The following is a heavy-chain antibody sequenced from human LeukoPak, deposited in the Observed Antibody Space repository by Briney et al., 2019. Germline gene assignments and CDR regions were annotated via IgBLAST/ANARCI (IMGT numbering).Heavy chain of an antibody. V-gene: IGHV4-34*01. CDR3: ARGPPPDIAVAGPPDY. CDR1: GGSFSGYY. J-gene: IGHJ4*02. CDR2: INHSGST. D-gene: IGHD6-19*01. Sequence: SETLSLTCAVYGGSFSGYYWSWIRQPPGKGLEWIGEINHSGSTNYNPSLKSRVTISVDTSKNQFSLKLSSVTAADTAVYYCARGPPPDIAVAGPPDYWGQGTLVTVS.